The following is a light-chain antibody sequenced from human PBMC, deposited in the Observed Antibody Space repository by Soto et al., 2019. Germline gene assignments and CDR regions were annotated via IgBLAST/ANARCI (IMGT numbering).Light chain of an antibody. CDR2: GAS. CDR3: QQYGSSPLT. CDR1: QGVTSSY. Sequence: EIVLTQSPGTLSLSPGDRATLSCRASQGVTSSYLAWYQQKPGLAPRLLIYGASSRATGTPDRFSGSGSGTDFTLTISRLEPDDFALYYCQQYGSSPLTFGQGTKVEIK. J-gene: IGKJ1*01. V-gene: IGKV3-20*01.